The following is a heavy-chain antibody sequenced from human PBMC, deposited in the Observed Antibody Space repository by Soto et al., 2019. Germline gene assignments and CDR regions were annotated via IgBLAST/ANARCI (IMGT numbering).Heavy chain of an antibody. J-gene: IGHJ4*02. CDR1: GFTFSTYT. CDR3: ATWFGELGETTPVVDY. CDR2: VVGSTI. Sequence: EVQLLESGGGLVQPGGSLRLSCAASGFTFSTYTMTWVRQAPGKGLERVSSVVGSTIYYADSVKGRFTISRDNAKNSLYLQMNSLRAEDTAVYYCATWFGELGETTPVVDYWGQGTLVTVSS. D-gene: IGHD3-10*01. V-gene: IGHV3-48*04.